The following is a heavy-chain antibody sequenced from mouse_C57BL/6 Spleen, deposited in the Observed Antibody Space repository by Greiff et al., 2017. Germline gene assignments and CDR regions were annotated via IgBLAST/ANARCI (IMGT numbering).Heavy chain of an antibody. Sequence: EVKLMESGPGMVKPSQSLSLTCTVTGYSITSGYDWHWIRHFPGNKLECMGYISYSGSTNYNPSLKSRISITHDTSKNHFFLKLNSVTTEDTATYCCARGFYAMDYWGQGTSVTVSS. V-gene: IGHV3-1*01. J-gene: IGHJ4*01. CDR2: ISYSGST. CDR1: GYSITSGYD. CDR3: ARGFYAMDY.